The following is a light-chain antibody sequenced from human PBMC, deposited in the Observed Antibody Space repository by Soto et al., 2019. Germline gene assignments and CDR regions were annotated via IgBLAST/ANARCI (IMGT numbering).Light chain of an antibody. V-gene: IGLV1-40*01. CDR1: SSNIGAGYD. Sequence: QSVLTQPPSVSGAPGQRVTLSCTGSSSNIGAGYDVHWYQQLPGTAPKVFIYGNSNRPSGVPDRFSGSKSGTSASLAITGLQAEDEADYYCQSYDTSLSGSVFGGGTKLTVL. CDR2: GNS. CDR3: QSYDTSLSGSV. J-gene: IGLJ2*01.